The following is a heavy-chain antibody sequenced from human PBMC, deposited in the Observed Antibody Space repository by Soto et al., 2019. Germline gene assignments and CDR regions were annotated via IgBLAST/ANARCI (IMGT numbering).Heavy chain of an antibody. J-gene: IGHJ5*02. CDR1: GFTFTSSA. Sequence: SVKVSCKASGFTFTSSAVQWVRQARGQCLEWIGWIVVGSGNTNYAQKFQERVTITRDMSTSTAYMELSSLRSEDTAVYYCAAERAIDLGFDPWGQGTLVTVSS. CDR2: IVVGSGNT. CDR3: AAERAIDLGFDP. V-gene: IGHV1-58*01.